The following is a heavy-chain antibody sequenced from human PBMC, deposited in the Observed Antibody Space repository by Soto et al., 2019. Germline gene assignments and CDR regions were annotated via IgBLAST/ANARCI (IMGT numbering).Heavy chain of an antibody. D-gene: IGHD6-19*01. CDR2: ISYDGSNK. Sequence: QVQLVESGGGVVQPGRALRLSCAASGFTFTTYAIHWVRQAPGKGLERVAVISYDGSNKYYADSVKGRFTISRDNSKNTLYLQMKSLRAEDTAVYYCAREYSSGWYYFNHWGQGTLVTVSS. J-gene: IGHJ4*02. CDR1: GFTFTTYA. CDR3: AREYSSGWYYFNH. V-gene: IGHV3-30-3*01.